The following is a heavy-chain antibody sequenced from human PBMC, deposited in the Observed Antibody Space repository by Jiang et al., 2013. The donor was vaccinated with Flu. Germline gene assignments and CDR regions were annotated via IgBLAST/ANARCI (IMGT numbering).Heavy chain of an antibody. J-gene: IGHJ4*02. D-gene: IGHD2-21*01. CDR1: GFSLSDPTMG. CDR3: ARMRYDCGGDCYWTFDY. Sequence: KPTQTLTLTCTVSGFSLSDPTMGVGLDPSAPREGPGVACTHFSNDERSYSTSLGRRLTISKDASKTQVVLTMTNMDRGDTATYFCARMRYDCGGDCYWTFDYWGQGALVTVST. CDR2: FSNDER. V-gene: IGHV2-26*01.